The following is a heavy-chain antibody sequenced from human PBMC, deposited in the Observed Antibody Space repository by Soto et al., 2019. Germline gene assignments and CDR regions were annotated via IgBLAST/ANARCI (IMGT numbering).Heavy chain of an antibody. J-gene: IGHJ4*02. CDR3: AKDDVSGDGLWLVSD. CDR2: ITGSGLTI. CDR1: GFTFGKYA. V-gene: IGHV3-23*01. Sequence: GGSLRLSCEASGFTFGKYAMIWVRQAPGKGQEWVSGITGSGLTIEHSASVKGRFTISRDNSKNTVYLQMNSLRAEDTAIYYCAKDDVSGDGLWLVSDWGQGTPVTVSS. D-gene: IGHD2-21*02.